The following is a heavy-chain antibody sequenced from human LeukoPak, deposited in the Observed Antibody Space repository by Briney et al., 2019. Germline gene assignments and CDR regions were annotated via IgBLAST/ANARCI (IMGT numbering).Heavy chain of an antibody. D-gene: IGHD5-12*01. Sequence: GGSLRLSCAASGFTFDDYAMHWVRQAPGKGLEWVSGISWNSGSIGYADSVKGRFTISRDNAKNSLYLQMNSLRAEDTALYYCAKDVYSGYDYEGYFDYWGQGTLVTVSS. V-gene: IGHV3-9*01. CDR2: ISWNSGSI. CDR1: GFTFDDYA. J-gene: IGHJ4*02. CDR3: AKDVYSGYDYEGYFDY.